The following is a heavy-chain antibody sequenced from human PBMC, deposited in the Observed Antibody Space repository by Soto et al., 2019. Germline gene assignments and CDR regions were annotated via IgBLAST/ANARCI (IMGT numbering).Heavy chain of an antibody. CDR2: IYSGGST. CDR3: ARDMGRGLIDY. Sequence: EVQLVESGGGLVQPGGSLRLSCEASGFTVSSNYMSWVRQAPGKGLEWVSVIYSGGSTYYADSVKGRFTISRHNSKNTLYLQMNSLRAEDTAVYYCARDMGRGLIDYWGQGTLVTVSS. J-gene: IGHJ4*02. V-gene: IGHV3-53*04. CDR1: GFTVSSNY. D-gene: IGHD2-15*01.